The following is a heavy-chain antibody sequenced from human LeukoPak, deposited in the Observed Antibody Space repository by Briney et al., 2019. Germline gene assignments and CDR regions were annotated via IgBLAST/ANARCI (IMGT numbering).Heavy chain of an antibody. D-gene: IGHD4-17*01. CDR2: INSDGSST. V-gene: IGHV3-74*01. CDR3: AKDYGDYGVY. J-gene: IGHJ4*02. Sequence: GGSLRLSCAASGFTFSRYYMHWVRQAPGKGLVWVSRINSDGSSTTYADSVKGRYTISRDNAKNTLYLQMNSLRAEDTAVYYCAKDYGDYGVYWGQGTLVTVSS. CDR1: GFTFSRYY.